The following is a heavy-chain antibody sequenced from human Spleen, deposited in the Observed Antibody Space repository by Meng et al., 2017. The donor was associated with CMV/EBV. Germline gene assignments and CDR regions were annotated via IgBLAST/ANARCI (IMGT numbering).Heavy chain of an antibody. J-gene: IGHJ6*02. CDR2: ISSSGSTI. CDR3: ARDQVKSDYDFWSGYYTDGMDV. D-gene: IGHD3-3*01. Sequence: GESLKISCAASGFTFSSYEMNWVRQAPGKGPEWVSYISSSGSTIYYADSVKGRFTISRDNAKNSLYLQMNSLRAEDTAVYYCARDQVKSDYDFWSGYYTDGMDVWGQGTTVTVSS. CDR1: GFTFSSYE. V-gene: IGHV3-48*03.